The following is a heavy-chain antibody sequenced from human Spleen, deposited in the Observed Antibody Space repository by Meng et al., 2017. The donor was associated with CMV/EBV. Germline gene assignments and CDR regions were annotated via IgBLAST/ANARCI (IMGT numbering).Heavy chain of an antibody. V-gene: IGHV3-7*01. CDR3: ARGGSLSVPRPGY. CDR2: IKQNGREK. Sequence: GESLKISCEASGFTFNTYWMSWVRQAPGKGLEWVANIKQNGREKYYVDSVRGRFTVSRDNGKDSLYLQMNSLRAEDTAVYYCARGGSLSVPRPGYCGQGTLVTVS. D-gene: IGHD6-6*01. J-gene: IGHJ4*02. CDR1: GFTFNTYW.